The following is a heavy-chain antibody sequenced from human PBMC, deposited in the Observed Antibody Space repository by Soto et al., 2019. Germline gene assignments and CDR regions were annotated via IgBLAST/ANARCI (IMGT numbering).Heavy chain of an antibody. J-gene: IGHJ5*02. Sequence: SETLSLTCTVSGVSISSSSYYWGWVRQPPGKGLEWIGAIYFSGSTYYDPSLQSRVTISVDTSKNQFSLKLSSVTAADTAVYYCARLLFSGGSWFDPWGQGTLVTVSS. CDR3: ARLLFSGGSWFDP. CDR2: IYFSGST. D-gene: IGHD3-16*01. CDR1: GVSISSSSYY. V-gene: IGHV4-39*07.